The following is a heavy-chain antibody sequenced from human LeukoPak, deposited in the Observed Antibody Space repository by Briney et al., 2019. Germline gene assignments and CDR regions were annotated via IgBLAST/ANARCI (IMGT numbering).Heavy chain of an antibody. CDR3: AAGYYYSDGGGGY. CDR2: IVVGSGNT. J-gene: IGHJ4*02. CDR1: GFTFTSSA. D-gene: IGHD3-10*01. Sequence: VASVKVSCKASGFTFTSSAMQWLRQARGQRLEWIGWIVVGSGNTNYAQKFQERVTITRDMSTSTAYMELSSLRSEDTAVYYCAAGYYYSDGGGGYWGQGTLVTVSS. V-gene: IGHV1-58*02.